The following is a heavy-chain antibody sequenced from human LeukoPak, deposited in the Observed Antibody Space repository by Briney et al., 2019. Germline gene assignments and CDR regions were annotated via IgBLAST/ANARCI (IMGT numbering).Heavy chain of an antibody. V-gene: IGHV3-21*01. J-gene: IGHJ6*03. Sequence: GGSLRLSCAASGFTFSSYSMNWVRQAPGKGLEWVSSISSSSSYIYYADSVKGRFTISRDNAKNSLYLQMNSLRAEDTAVYYCARMVHYYYYMDVWGKGTTVTVSS. CDR2: ISSSSSYI. D-gene: IGHD3-10*01. CDR1: GFTFSSYS. CDR3: ARMVHYYYYMDV.